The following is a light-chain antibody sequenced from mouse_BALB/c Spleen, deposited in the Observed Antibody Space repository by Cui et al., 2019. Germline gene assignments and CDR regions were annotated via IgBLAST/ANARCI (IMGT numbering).Light chain of an antibody. V-gene: IGKV4-80*01. CDR3: HQWSRYPRT. J-gene: IGKJ1*01. Sequence: LVLTQSPSIFAASGDGDIIRTCGSNSIRSYMHWYQQKPGTTPKLLIYCTSSLASGVPSRFSGSGSGTVYSLTISSVEAEDVADYYCHQWSRYPRTFGGGTKLEIK. CDR2: CTS. CDR1: SIRSY.